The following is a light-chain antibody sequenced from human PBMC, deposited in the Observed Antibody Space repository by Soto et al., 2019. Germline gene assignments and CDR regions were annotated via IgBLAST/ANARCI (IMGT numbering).Light chain of an antibody. Sequence: DIQMTQSPSTLSASVGDRVTITCRASQSLSTWLAWYQQKPGRAPELLIYQASSLQSGVPSRFSGSGSGTEFTLTITSLQPDDFATYYCHQYNGFPRTFGRGTKVDIK. CDR1: QSLSTW. CDR3: HQYNGFPRT. V-gene: IGKV1-5*03. CDR2: QAS. J-gene: IGKJ1*01.